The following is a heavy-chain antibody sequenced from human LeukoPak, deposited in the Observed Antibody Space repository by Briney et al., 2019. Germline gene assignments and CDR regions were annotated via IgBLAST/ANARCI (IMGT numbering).Heavy chain of an antibody. CDR2: ISYDGSNK. V-gene: IGHV3-30-3*01. J-gene: IGHJ4*02. CDR1: GFTFSSYA. Sequence: GRSLRLSCAASGFTFSSYAMHWVRHAPGKGLEWVAVISYDGSNKYYADSVKGRFTISRDNSKNTLYLQMNSLRAEDTAVYYCARDQNRRIPYYFDYWGQGTLVTVSS. CDR3: ARDQNRRIPYYFDY. D-gene: IGHD1-14*01.